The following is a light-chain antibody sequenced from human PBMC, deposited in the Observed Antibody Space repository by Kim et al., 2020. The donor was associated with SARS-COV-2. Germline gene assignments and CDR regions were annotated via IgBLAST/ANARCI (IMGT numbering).Light chain of an antibody. Sequence: SYELTQPPSVSVVPGKTATIPCGGNNIASETVHWYRQRPGQAPLLVIYYDTDRPSGIPERFSASNSGNTATLTISGVEAGDEADYYCQVWDSRDDRFVFGPGTKVTVL. CDR3: QVWDSRDDRFV. CDR2: YDT. CDR1: NIASET. V-gene: IGLV3-21*04. J-gene: IGLJ1*01.